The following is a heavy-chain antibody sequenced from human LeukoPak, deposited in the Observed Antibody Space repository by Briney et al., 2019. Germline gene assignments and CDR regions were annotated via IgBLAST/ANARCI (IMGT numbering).Heavy chain of an antibody. Sequence: GRSLRLSCAASGFTFSSYGMHWVRQAPGKGLEWVAVIPYDGSNKYYADSVKGRFTISRDNSKNTLYLQMNSLRAEDTAVYHCARGGPTGALDDWGQGTLVTVSS. V-gene: IGHV3-30*03. D-gene: IGHD7-27*01. CDR1: GFTFSSYG. CDR2: IPYDGSNK. CDR3: ARGGPTGALDD. J-gene: IGHJ4*02.